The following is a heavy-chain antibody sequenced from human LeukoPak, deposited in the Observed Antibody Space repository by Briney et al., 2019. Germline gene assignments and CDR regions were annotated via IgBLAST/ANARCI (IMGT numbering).Heavy chain of an antibody. CDR1: GYTLSSYG. CDR2: VCAYIGKT. Sequence: ASVKVSCKASGYTLSSYGISWVRQAPRQRLAWMGWVCAYIGKTNYAQKLQGRVPIPTEPSTSTAYMELSSLISDETTVYYCARGGMATVRTNVDYWGQGTLVTVSS. J-gene: IGHJ4*02. D-gene: IGHD5-24*01. V-gene: IGHV1-18*01. CDR3: ARGGMATVRTNVDY.